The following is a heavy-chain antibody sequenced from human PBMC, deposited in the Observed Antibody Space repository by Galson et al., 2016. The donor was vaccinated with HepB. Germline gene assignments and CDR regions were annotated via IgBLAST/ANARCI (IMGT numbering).Heavy chain of an antibody. CDR3: ARRDSSPDY. CDR2: ISDNGLRT. CDR1: GFTFSDFY. V-gene: IGHV3-11*06. J-gene: IGHJ4*02. D-gene: IGHD3-3*01. Sequence: SLRLSCAASGFTFSDFYMSWIRQAPGKGLEWVAFISDNGLRTNYAQSVEGRFTISRDNARDSLYLQMNTLGVGDTAVYYCARRDSSPDYWGQGTLATVSS.